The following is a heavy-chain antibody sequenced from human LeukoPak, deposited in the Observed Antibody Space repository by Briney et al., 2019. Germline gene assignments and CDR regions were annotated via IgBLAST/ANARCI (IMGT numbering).Heavy chain of an antibody. CDR3: AKGEVSSDSQAFDY. V-gene: IGHV3-23*01. Sequence: GGSLRLSCAASGFTFSSYAMSWVRQAPGKGLEWVSTISGGSGSTYYADSVRGRFTISRDNSKNTLYLQMNSLRAEDTAVYYCAKGEVSSDSQAFDYWGQGTLVTVSS. J-gene: IGHJ4*02. CDR2: ISGGSGST. D-gene: IGHD6-19*01. CDR1: GFTFSSYA.